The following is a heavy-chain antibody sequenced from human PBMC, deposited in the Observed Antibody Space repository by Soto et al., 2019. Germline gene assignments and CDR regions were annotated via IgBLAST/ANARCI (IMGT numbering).Heavy chain of an antibody. V-gene: IGHV1-18*01. CDR1: GYTFTSYG. D-gene: IGHD2-15*01. Sequence: ASVKVSCKASGYTFTSYGISWVRQAPGQGLEWMGWISAYNGNTNYAQKLQGRVTTTTDTSTSTAYMELRSLRSDDTAVYYCASHCSGGSCLDYWGQGTLVTVSS. J-gene: IGHJ4*02. CDR2: ISAYNGNT. CDR3: ASHCSGGSCLDY.